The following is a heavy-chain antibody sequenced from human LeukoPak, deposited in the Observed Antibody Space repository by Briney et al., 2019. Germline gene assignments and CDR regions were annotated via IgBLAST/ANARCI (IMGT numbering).Heavy chain of an antibody. CDR3: ARRMVRGVIPSPFDD. V-gene: IGHV5-51*01. Sequence: GESLKISCKSSGYSFTSYWIAWVRQMPGKGLEWMGIIYPSDSDTRYSPSFQGQVTISADKSISTAYLQWSSLKASDTAMYYCARRMVRGVIPSPFDDWGQGTLVTVSS. CDR2: IYPSDSDT. CDR1: GYSFTSYW. D-gene: IGHD3-10*01. J-gene: IGHJ5*02.